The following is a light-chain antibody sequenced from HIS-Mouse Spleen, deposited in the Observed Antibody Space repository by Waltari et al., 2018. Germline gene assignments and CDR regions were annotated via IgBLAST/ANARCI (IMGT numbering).Light chain of an antibody. CDR2: EVS. J-gene: IGLJ2*01. V-gene: IGLV2-14*01. Sequence: QSALTQPASVSGSPGQSITISCTGTSSDVGGYNYVSWYQQHPGKAPKLMIYEVSNRATGFSSHFLGSKLGNTASLTISGLQAEDEADYYCSSYTSSSTHVVFGGGTKLTVL. CDR1: SSDVGGYNY. CDR3: SSYTSSSTHVV.